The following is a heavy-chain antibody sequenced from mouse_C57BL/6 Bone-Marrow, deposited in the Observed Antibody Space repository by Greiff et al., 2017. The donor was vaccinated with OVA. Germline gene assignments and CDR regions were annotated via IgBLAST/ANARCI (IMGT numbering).Heavy chain of an antibody. CDR2: ISSGSSTI. D-gene: IGHD2-4*01. Sequence: EVKLVESGGGLVKPGGSLKLSCAASGFTFSDYGMHWVRQAPEKGLEWVAYISSGSSTIYYADTVKGRFTISRDNAKNTLFLQMTSLRSEDTAMYYWARHYDYDAFAYWGQGTLVTVSA. CDR3: ARHYDYDAFAY. CDR1: GFTFSDYG. V-gene: IGHV5-17*01. J-gene: IGHJ3*01.